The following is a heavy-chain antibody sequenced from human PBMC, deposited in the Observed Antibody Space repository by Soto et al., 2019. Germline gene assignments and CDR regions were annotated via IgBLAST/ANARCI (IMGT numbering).Heavy chain of an antibody. D-gene: IGHD1-1*01. CDR1: CGSISSSSYY. CDR2: IYYSGNT. Sequence: SETLSLTCTVSCGSISSSSYYWGWIRQPPGKGLEWIGSIYYSGNTYYNPSLKSRVTISVDTSKNQFSLGLRSVTAADTAVYYCARQIGGTTDDSWGQGTLVTVSS. J-gene: IGHJ4*02. V-gene: IGHV4-39*01. CDR3: ARQIGGTTDDS.